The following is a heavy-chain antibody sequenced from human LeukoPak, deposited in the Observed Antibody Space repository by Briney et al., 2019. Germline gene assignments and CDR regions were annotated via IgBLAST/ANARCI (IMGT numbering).Heavy chain of an antibody. CDR2: IYYSGST. D-gene: IGHD3-10*01. CDR1: GGSISSSSYY. V-gene: IGHV4-39*01. Sequence: SETLSLTCTVSGGSISSSSYYWGWIRQPPGKGLEWIGSIYYSGSTYYNPSLKSRVTISVDTSKNQFSLKLSSVTAADTAVYYCARNRTRKDYYGSGSYGGGWFDPWGQGTLVTASS. J-gene: IGHJ5*02. CDR3: ARNRTRKDYYGSGSYGGGWFDP.